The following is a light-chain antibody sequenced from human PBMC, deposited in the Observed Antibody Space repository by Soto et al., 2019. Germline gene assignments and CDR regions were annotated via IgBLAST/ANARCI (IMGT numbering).Light chain of an antibody. CDR1: SSDVGAYNY. V-gene: IGLV2-11*01. Sequence: QSALTRPRSVSGSPGQSVTISCTGTSSDVGAYNYVSWYQQHPGKAPKFMIYDVSKRPSGVPDRFSGSKSGNTASLTISGLQAEDEADYYCCSYADNYTYVFGTGTKLTVL. CDR2: DVS. J-gene: IGLJ1*01. CDR3: CSYADNYTYV.